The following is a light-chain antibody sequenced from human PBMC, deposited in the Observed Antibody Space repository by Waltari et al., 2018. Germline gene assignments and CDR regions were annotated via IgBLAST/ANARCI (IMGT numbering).Light chain of an antibody. CDR1: SSDVGYYDF. CDR2: DVT. Sequence: QSALTQPASVSGSPGQAFTVPGTGSSSDVGYYDFFSWYQQHPGEAPKLIIYDVTHRPSGISNRFSGSKSGSAASLTISGLQAEDEADYYCSSYTNRILVFGGGTKLTVL. J-gene: IGLJ2*01. CDR3: SSYTNRILV. V-gene: IGLV2-14*03.